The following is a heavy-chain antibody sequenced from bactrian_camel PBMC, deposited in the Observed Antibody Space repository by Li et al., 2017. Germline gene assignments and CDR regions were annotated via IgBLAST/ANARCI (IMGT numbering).Heavy chain of an antibody. Sequence: HVQLVESGGGSVQAGGSLRLSCVVSGDSSSDLCMGWWRQALGKEREGVAAVDKHGTTTYGDSVKGRFTISRDNAEKRVALQMNSLKPEDTAMYYCAAEKGPFACLRLLPGDNESNYWGQGTQVTVS. V-gene: IGHV3S53*01. J-gene: IGHJ4*01. CDR1: GDSSSDLC. CDR2: VDKHGTT. D-gene: IGHD4*01. CDR3: AAEKGPFACLRLLPGDNESNY.